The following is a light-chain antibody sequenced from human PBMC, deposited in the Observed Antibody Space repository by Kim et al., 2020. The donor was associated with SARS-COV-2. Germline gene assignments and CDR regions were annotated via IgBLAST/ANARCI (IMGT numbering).Light chain of an antibody. CDR1: QGISSY. V-gene: IGKV1-8*01. Sequence: FSASTGDRVTITCRASQGISSYLAWYQQKPGKAPKLLIYAASTLQSGVPSRFSGSGSGTDFTLTISCLQSEDFATYYCQQYYSYSTFGGGTKLEI. J-gene: IGKJ4*01. CDR2: AAS. CDR3: QQYYSYST.